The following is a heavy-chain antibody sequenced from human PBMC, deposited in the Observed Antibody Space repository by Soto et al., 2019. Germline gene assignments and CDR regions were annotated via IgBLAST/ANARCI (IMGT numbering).Heavy chain of an antibody. CDR1: GDSVSSNSAA. Sequence: SQTLSLTCAISGDSVSSNSAAWNWIRQSPSRGLEWLGRTYYRSKWYNDYAVSVKSRITINPDTSKNQFSLQLNSVTPEDTAVYYCAREEWEEGYSSSWYLREYVQYFDYWGQGTLVTVSS. V-gene: IGHV6-1*01. D-gene: IGHD6-13*01. CDR2: TYYRSKWYN. CDR3: AREEWEEGYSSSWYLREYVQYFDY. J-gene: IGHJ4*02.